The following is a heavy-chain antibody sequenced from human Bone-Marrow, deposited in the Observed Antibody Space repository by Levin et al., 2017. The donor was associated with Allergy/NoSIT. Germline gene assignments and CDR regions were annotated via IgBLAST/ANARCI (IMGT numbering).Heavy chain of an antibody. CDR2: IYWDDDK. V-gene: IGHV2-5*02. CDR3: VQPTRVTKLPVFDY. D-gene: IGHD4-11*01. Sequence: GSGPTLVKPTQALTLTCTFSGFSLTTTGVGVGWIRQPPGMALEWLALIYWDDDKRYSPSLYSRLTITKDTPKNQVVLTMTNMDPVDTATYYCVQPTRVTKLPVFDYWGQGILVTVSS. J-gene: IGHJ4*02. CDR1: GFSLTTTGVG.